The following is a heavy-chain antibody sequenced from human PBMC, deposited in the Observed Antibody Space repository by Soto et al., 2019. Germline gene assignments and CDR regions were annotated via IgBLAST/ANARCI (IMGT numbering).Heavy chain of an antibody. CDR2: ISYDGSNK. D-gene: IGHD1-20*01. V-gene: IGHV3-30*18. J-gene: IGHJ4*02. CDR1: GFTFSSSG. Sequence: GGSLILSCAASGFTFSSSGMHWVRPAPGKGLEWVAVISYDGSNKFYADSVKGRFTISRDNFRNTLYLQMNSLRAEDTAVYYCAKEFHSWNYFDYWGQGTLVNVSS. CDR3: AKEFHSWNYFDY.